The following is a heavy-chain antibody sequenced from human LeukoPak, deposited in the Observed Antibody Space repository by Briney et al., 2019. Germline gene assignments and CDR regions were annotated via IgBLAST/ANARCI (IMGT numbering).Heavy chain of an antibody. D-gene: IGHD6-13*01. CDR3: ARRSYSSSWASAFDI. J-gene: IGHJ3*02. CDR1: GGSISSYY. CDR2: IYYTGST. Sequence: PSETLSLTCTVSGGSISSYYWSWIRQPPGKGLEWIGYIYYTGSTNYNPSLKSRVTISVDTSKNQFSLKLSSVTAADTAVYYCARRSYSSSWASAFDIWGQGTMVTVSS. V-gene: IGHV4-59*08.